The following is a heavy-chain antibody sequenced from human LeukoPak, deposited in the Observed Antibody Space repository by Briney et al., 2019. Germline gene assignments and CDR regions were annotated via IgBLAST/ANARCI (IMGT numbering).Heavy chain of an antibody. D-gene: IGHD6-13*01. CDR2: ISYDGSNK. Sequence: GGSLRLSCAASGFTFSSYAMHWVRQAPGKGLEWVAVISYDGSNKYYADSVKGRFTISRDNPKNTLYLQMNSLRAEDTAVYYCARDGTRAAAGTMWFDPWGQGTLVTVSS. V-gene: IGHV3-30*04. CDR1: GFTFSSYA. J-gene: IGHJ5*02. CDR3: ARDGTRAAAGTMWFDP.